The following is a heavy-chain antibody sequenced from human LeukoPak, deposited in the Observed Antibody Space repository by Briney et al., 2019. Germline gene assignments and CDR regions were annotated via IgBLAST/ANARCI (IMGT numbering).Heavy chain of an antibody. D-gene: IGHD2-2*01. CDR3: ARGYCSSTSCSADY. V-gene: IGHV3-64*01. Sequence: GGSLRLSCAASGFTFSSYAMHWVRHAPGKGLEYVSAISSNGGSTYYANSVKGRSTISRDNSKNTLYLQMGSLRAEDMAVYYCARGYCSSTSCSADYWGQGTLVTVSS. CDR1: GFTFSSYA. J-gene: IGHJ4*02. CDR2: ISSNGGST.